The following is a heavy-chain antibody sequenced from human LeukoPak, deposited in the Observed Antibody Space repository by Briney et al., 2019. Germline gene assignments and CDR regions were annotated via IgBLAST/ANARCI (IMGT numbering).Heavy chain of an antibody. Sequence: SQTLSLTCAVSGGSISSGGYSWSWIRQPPGKGLEWIGYIYHSGSTYYNPSLKSRVTISVDRSKNQFSLKLSSVTAADTAVYYRARVRARYYGMDVWGQGTTVTVSS. CDR3: ARVRARYYGMDV. J-gene: IGHJ6*02. D-gene: IGHD3-10*01. CDR2: IYHSGST. V-gene: IGHV4-30-2*01. CDR1: GGSISSGGYS.